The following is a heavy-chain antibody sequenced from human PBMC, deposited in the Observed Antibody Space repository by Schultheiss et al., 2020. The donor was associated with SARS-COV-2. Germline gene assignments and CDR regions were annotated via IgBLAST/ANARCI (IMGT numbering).Heavy chain of an antibody. CDR3: ARDPPLWFGESTTHYYYGMDV. CDR2: ISAYNGNT. V-gene: IGHV1-18*04. J-gene: IGHJ6*02. CDR1: GYTFSSYG. Sequence: ASVKVSCKAFGYTFSSYGVSWVRQAPGQGLEWMGWISAYNGNTNYAQKLQGRVTMTTDTSTSTAYMELRSLRSDDTAVYYCARDPPLWFGESTTHYYYGMDVWGQGTTVTVSS. D-gene: IGHD3-10*01.